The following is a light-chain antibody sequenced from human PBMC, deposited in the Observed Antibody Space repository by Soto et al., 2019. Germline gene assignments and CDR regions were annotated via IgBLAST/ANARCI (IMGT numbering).Light chain of an antibody. V-gene: IGKV3-20*01. CDR2: ATS. J-gene: IGKJ1*01. Sequence: EIVLTQSPGTLSLSPGERATLSCKTSQSISNSYLAWSQQKPGQAPRLLISATSSRATGVPDRFSGSGSGTYFTLSISRLEPEDSAVYYCHQYVSSPPAWAFGQGTKVEIK. CDR3: HQYVSSPPAWA. CDR1: QSISNSY.